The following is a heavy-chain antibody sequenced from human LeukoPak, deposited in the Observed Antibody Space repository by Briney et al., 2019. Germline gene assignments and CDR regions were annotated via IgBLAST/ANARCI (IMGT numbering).Heavy chain of an antibody. CDR3: ARGGRCSGDNCYATLYDY. CDR2: IKSSGSSI. V-gene: IGHV3-48*03. CDR1: GFTFGYYE. Sequence: GGSLRLSCATSGFTFGYYEMNWVRQAPGKGLEWVSYIKSSGSSIYYADSVKGRFTISRGNAKNSLYLQMNSLRPEDTAIYYCARGGRCSGDNCYATLYDYWGQGTVVTVSS. D-gene: IGHD2-15*01. J-gene: IGHJ4*02.